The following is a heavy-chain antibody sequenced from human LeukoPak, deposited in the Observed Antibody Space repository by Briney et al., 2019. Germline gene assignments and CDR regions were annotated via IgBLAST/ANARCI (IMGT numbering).Heavy chain of an antibody. D-gene: IGHD3-10*01. CDR1: GYSFTSYW. CDR3: ARGAYGSGSYYNYYGMDV. J-gene: IGHJ6*02. CDR2: IYPGDSDT. V-gene: IGHV5-51*01. Sequence: GESLKISCKGSGYSFTSYWIGWVRQIPGKGLEWMGIIYPGDSDTRYSPSFQGQVTISADKSINTAYLQWSSLKASDTAIYFCARGAYGSGSYYNYYGMDVWGQGTTVTVSS.